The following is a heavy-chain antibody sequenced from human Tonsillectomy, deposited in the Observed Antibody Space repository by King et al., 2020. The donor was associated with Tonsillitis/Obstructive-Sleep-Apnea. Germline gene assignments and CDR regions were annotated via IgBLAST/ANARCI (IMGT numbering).Heavy chain of an antibody. V-gene: IGHV2-5*01. J-gene: IGHJ4*02. CDR3: ANSWGSRGYCSSTSCQNFDY. CDR2: IYWNDGK. D-gene: IGHD2-2*01. CDR1: GFSLSTSGVG. Sequence: TLKESGPTLVKPTQTLTLTCTFSGFSLSTSGVGVGWIRQPPGKALEWLTLIYWNDGKRYSPSLKSRLTITKDTSINQVVLTMTNMDPVDTATYYCANSWGSRGYCSSTSCQNFDYWGQGTLVTVSS.